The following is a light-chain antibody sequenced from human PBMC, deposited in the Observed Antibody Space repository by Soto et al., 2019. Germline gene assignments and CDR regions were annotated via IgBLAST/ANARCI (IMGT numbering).Light chain of an antibody. CDR3: QQYNSYWT. J-gene: IGKJ1*01. CDR2: DAS. V-gene: IGKV1-5*01. Sequence: DIQMTQSPSTLSASVGDRVTITCRASQSISSWLAWYQQKPGKAPKLLIYDASSLESGVPSRFSGSGSGTEFTLSISSLKPDDFATYDCQQYNSYWTFGQGTKVEIK. CDR1: QSISSW.